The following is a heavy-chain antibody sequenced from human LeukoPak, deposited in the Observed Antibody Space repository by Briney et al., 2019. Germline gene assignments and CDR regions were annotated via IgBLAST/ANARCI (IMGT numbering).Heavy chain of an antibody. V-gene: IGHV5-51*01. J-gene: IGHJ3*02. CDR3: ARLNYYDSSGYYYFNGAFDI. CDR2: IYPGDSDT. Sequence: GESLKISCKGSGYSFTSYWIGWVRQMPGKGLEWMGIIYPGDSDTRYSPSFQGQVTTSADKSISTAYLQWSSLKASDTAMYYCARLNYYDSSGYYYFNGAFDIWGQGTMVTVSS. D-gene: IGHD3-22*01. CDR1: GYSFTSYW.